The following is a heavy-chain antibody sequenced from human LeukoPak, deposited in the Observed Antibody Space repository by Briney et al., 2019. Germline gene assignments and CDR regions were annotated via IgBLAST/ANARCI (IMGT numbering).Heavy chain of an antibody. V-gene: IGHV3-74*01. D-gene: IGHD3-10*01. Sequence: GGSLRLSCAASGFTFSSYWMHWVRHAPGKGLVWVSRINSDGSSTSYADSVKGRFTISRDNAKNTLYLQMNSLRAEDTAVYYRARAFGWFGELLSYYGMDVWGQGTTVTVSS. CDR1: GFTFSSYW. CDR2: INSDGSST. J-gene: IGHJ6*02. CDR3: ARAFGWFGELLSYYGMDV.